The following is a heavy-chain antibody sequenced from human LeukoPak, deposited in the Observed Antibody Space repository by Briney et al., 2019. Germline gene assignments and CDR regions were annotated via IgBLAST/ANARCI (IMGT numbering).Heavy chain of an antibody. CDR2: IYTSGST. CDR1: SGFISSYY. V-gene: IGHV4-4*07. CDR3: ARGIRLGYGSGRDWFDP. Sequence: SETLSLTCTVSSGFISSYYWSWIRQPAGKGLEWIGRIYTSGSTNYNPSLKSRVTMSVDTSKNQFSLKLNSVTAADTAVYYCARGIRLGYGSGRDWFDPWGQGTLVTVSS. J-gene: IGHJ5*02. D-gene: IGHD3-10*01.